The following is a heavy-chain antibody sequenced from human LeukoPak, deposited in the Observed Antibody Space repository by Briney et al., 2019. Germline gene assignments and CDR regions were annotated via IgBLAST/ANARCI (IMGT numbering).Heavy chain of an antibody. CDR3: ARESPTRAAFDI. J-gene: IGHJ3*02. Sequence: SETLSLTCTVSGGSISTSNYYWGWIRQPPGKGLEWIGYIYYSGSTNYNPSLKSRVTISVDTSKNQFSLKLSSVTAADTAVYYCARESPTRAAFDIWGQGTMVTVSS. CDR2: IYYSGST. V-gene: IGHV4-61*01. D-gene: IGHD2-2*01. CDR1: GGSISTSNYY.